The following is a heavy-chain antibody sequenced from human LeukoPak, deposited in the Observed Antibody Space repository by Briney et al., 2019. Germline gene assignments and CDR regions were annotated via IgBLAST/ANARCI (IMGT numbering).Heavy chain of an antibody. J-gene: IGHJ4*02. V-gene: IGHV4-59*01. Sequence: PSETLSLTCSVSGGSISNNYWSWVRQPPGKRLEWIGYIYYIGSTNYNPSLKSRVTISVDTSKNQFSLKVSSVTAADTAVYYCARVDDSSVIDYWGQGTLVTVSS. CDR1: GGSISNNY. D-gene: IGHD3-22*01. CDR3: ARVDDSSVIDY. CDR2: IYYIGST.